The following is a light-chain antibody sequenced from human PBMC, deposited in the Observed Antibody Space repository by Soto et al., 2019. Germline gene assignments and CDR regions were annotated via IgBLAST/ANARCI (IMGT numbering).Light chain of an antibody. CDR3: QQTYSDWT. Sequence: DIQMTQSPPSVSASVGDRVTITCRASQTISSHLHWYQQKPGKAPKLLIYGAFSLQSGVPSRFSGSESGTDFTLTISSLQPEDFATYYCQQTYSDWTFGQGTKVEIK. CDR1: QTISSH. J-gene: IGKJ1*01. CDR2: GAF. V-gene: IGKV1-39*01.